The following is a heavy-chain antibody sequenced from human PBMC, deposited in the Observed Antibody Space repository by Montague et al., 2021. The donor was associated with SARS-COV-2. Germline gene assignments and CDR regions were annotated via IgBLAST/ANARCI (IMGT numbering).Heavy chain of an antibody. J-gene: IGHJ4*02. CDR2: LSGSGGST. CDR3: AKSSWLQLWFPTPYFDY. CDR1: GFTFSSYA. Sequence: SLRLSCAASGFTFSSYAMSWVRQAPGKELEWVSALSGSGGSTYYADWVKGRFTTSRDNSKNTLYLQMNSMRAEDTAVYYCAKSSWLQLWFPTPYFDYWGQGTLVTVSS. V-gene: IGHV3-23*01. D-gene: IGHD5-18*01.